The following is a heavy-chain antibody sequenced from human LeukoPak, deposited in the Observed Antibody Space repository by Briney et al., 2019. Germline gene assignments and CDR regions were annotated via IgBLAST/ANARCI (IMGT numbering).Heavy chain of an antibody. J-gene: IGHJ5*02. D-gene: IGHD4-17*01. CDR3: TKDPNGDYIGAFDP. CDR1: GFSFSSFA. Sequence: GGSLRLSCAASGFSFSSFAMTWVRQAPGEGLEWVSSITGGHYATYNTDSVKGRFTISRDNAENTLYLQMNSLRADDTAIYYCTKDPNGDYIGAFDPWGQGTLVTVSS. CDR2: ITGGHYAT. V-gene: IGHV3-23*01.